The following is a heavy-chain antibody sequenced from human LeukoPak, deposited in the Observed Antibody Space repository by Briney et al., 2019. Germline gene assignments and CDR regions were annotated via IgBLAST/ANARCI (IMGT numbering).Heavy chain of an antibody. CDR3: AKSSSWLARGDYFDY. Sequence: PGRSLRLSCAASGFTFDDYAMHWVRQAPGKGLEWVSGIRWNSGSIGYADSVKGLFTISRDNAKNSLYLQMNSLRAEDTALYYCAKSSSWLARGDYFDYWGQGTLVTVSS. D-gene: IGHD6-13*01. CDR1: GFTFDDYA. CDR2: IRWNSGSI. J-gene: IGHJ4*02. V-gene: IGHV3-9*01.